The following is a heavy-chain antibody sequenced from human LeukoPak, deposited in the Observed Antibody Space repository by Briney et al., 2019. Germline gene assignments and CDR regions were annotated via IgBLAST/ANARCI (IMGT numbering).Heavy chain of an antibody. CDR3: ARDTRVAPTEGFDY. CDR1: GFTFSSYW. D-gene: IGHD2-15*01. CDR2: INQDGSEK. V-gene: IGHV3-7*01. Sequence: GGSLRLSCAASGFTFSSYWMSWVRQAPGKGLEWVANINQDGSEKDYVDSVKGGFTISRDNAKNSLYLQMNSLRAEDTAVYYCARDTRVAPTEGFDYWGQGILVTVSS. J-gene: IGHJ4*02.